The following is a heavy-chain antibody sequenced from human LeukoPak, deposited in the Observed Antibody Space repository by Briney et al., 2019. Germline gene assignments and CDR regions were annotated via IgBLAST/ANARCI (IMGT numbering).Heavy chain of an antibody. Sequence: GGSLRLSCKASGFTFSTYNMNWVRQAPGKRLEWVSYIRSSGSPRYYADSVKGRFTISRDDAKSSLYLQMDNLRDEDTAVYYCVRDPDALDFWGQGTLVTVSS. CDR2: IRSSGSPR. V-gene: IGHV3-48*02. CDR3: VRDPDALDF. J-gene: IGHJ4*02. CDR1: GFTFSTYN.